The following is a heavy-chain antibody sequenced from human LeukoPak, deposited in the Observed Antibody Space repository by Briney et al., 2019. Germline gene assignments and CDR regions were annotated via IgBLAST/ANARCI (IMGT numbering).Heavy chain of an antibody. D-gene: IGHD4-17*01. V-gene: IGHV3-23*01. CDR2: ISSSGGSA. CDR3: ANDIGAYGDYPDF. J-gene: IGHJ4*02. CDR1: GVTFSDYA. Sequence: GGSLRLSCAASGVTFSDYAMTWVRQAPGKGLEWVSTISSSGGSAHSADSVKGRFTISRDNSKNTLYLHMTSLRAGDTAVFFCANDIGAYGDYPDFWGQGTLVTVSS.